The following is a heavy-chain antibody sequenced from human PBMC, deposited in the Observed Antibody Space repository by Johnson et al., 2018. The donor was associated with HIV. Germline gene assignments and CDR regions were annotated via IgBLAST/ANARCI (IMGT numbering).Heavy chain of an antibody. CDR2: VNWNGGST. CDR3: AREMAWEDAFDI. Sequence: VQLVESGGGLVQPGRSLRLSCAASGFTFDDYAMHWVRQAPGKGLEWVSGVNWNGGSTGYADSVKGRFTISRDNAKNSLFLQMNSLRAEDTAVYYCAREMAWEDAFDIWGQGTMVTVSS. CDR1: GFTFDDYA. J-gene: IGHJ3*02. D-gene: IGHD5-24*01. V-gene: IGHV3-20*04.